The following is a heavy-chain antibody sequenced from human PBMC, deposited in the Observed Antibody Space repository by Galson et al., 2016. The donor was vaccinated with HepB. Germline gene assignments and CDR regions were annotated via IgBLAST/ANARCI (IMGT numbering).Heavy chain of an antibody. D-gene: IGHD2-2*01. CDR3: ASDIARQLIFFAY. CDR1: GFTVSSTY. V-gene: IGHV3-53*01. Sequence: SLRLSCAASGFTVSSTYMSWVRQAPGKGLEWVSVIYRGGRTYYADSVKGRFTISRDNSKDTLYLQMNSLRAEDTAGCYCASDIARQLIFFAYWGQGTLVTVSS. J-gene: IGHJ4*02. CDR2: IYRGGRT.